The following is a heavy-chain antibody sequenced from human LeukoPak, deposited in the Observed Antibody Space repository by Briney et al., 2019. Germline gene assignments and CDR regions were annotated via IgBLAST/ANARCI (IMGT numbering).Heavy chain of an antibody. D-gene: IGHD6-19*01. CDR1: GFTFSNYE. CDR2: ISSSGSSI. J-gene: IGHJ4*02. CDR3: ARGAAVAGFDY. Sequence: GGSLRLSCAASGFTFSNYEMNCVRQAPGKGLEWDSYISSSGSSIYYADSVKGRFTISRDNAKNSLYLQMNSLRAEDTAVYYCARGAAVAGFDYWGQGTLVTVSS. V-gene: IGHV3-48*03.